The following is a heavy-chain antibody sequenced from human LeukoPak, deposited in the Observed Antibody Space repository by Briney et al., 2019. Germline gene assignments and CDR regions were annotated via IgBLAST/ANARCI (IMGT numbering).Heavy chain of an antibody. CDR1: DGSISSSSSY. Sequence: SETLSLTCTVSDGSISSSSSYWDWIRQPPGKGLEWIGNIYYSGSTNYNASLKSRVTISVDTSKNQFSLKLSSVTAADTALYYCAGRGGGSWYYFDYWGQGTLVTVSS. V-gene: IGHV4-39*01. D-gene: IGHD2-15*01. CDR3: AGRGGGSWYYFDY. J-gene: IGHJ4*02. CDR2: IYYSGST.